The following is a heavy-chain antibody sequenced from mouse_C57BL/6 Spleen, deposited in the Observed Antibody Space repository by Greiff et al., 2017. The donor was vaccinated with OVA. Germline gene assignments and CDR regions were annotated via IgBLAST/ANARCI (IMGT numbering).Heavy chain of an antibody. CDR1: GYTFTSYW. J-gene: IGHJ4*01. D-gene: IGHD1-1*01. CDR3: ARSPYYYGSSSYAMDY. V-gene: IGHV1-69*01. CDR2: IDPSDSYT. Sequence: QVQLQQPGAELVMPGASVKLSCKASGYTFTSYWMHWVKQRPGQGLEWIGEIDPSDSYTNYNQKFNGKSTLTVDKSSSTAYMQLSSLTSEDSAVYYCARSPYYYGSSSYAMDYWGQGTSVTVSS.